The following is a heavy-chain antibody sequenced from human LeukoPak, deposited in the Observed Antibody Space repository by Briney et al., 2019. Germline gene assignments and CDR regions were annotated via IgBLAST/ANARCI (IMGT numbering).Heavy chain of an antibody. CDR3: AQWSRYFDY. J-gene: IGHJ4*02. V-gene: IGHV3-30*02. D-gene: IGHD1-26*01. CDR2: IPYDGSYK. CDR1: GFTFSSSG. Sequence: GGSLRLSCAASGFTFSSSGMHWVRQAPGRGLEWVAFIPYDGSYKYYADSVKGRFTISRDNSKNTLYLQMNSLRAEDTALYFCAQWSRYFDYWGQGTLVTVSS.